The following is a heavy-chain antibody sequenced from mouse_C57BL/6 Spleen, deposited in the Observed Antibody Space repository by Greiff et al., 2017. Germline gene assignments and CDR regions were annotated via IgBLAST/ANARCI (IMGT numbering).Heavy chain of an antibody. CDR3: ARRDGYYEAY. Sequence: QVHVKQPGAELVKPGASVKMSCKASGYTFTSYWITWVKQRPGQGLEWIGDIYPGSGSTNYNEKFKSKATLTVDTSSSTAYMQLSSLTSEDSAVYYCARRDGYYEAYWGQGTLVTVSA. CDR2: IYPGSGST. D-gene: IGHD2-3*01. J-gene: IGHJ3*01. V-gene: IGHV1-55*01. CDR1: GYTFTSYW.